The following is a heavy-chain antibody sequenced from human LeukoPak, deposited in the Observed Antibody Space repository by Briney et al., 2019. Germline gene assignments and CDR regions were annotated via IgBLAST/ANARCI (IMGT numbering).Heavy chain of an antibody. CDR3: ARELDSSSWYRGYYYYGMDV. CDR1: GFTFSSYW. CDR2: IKQDGSEK. D-gene: IGHD6-13*01. V-gene: IGHV3-7*03. Sequence: GGSLRLSSAASGFTFSSYWMSWVRQAPGKGLAWVANIKQDGSEKYYVDSVKGRFTISRDNAKNSLYLQMNSLRAEDTAVYYCARELDSSSWYRGYYYYGMDVWGQGTTVTVSS. J-gene: IGHJ6*02.